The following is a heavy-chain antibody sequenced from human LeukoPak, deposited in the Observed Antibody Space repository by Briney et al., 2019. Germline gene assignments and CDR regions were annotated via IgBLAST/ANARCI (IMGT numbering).Heavy chain of an antibody. D-gene: IGHD3-22*01. CDR2: ISSSSSYI. V-gene: IGHV3-21*01. CDR1: GFTFSSYS. Sequence: GRSLRLSCAASGFTFSSYSMNWVRQAPGKGLEWVSSISSSSSYIYYADSVKGRFTISRDNAKNSLYLQMNSLRAEDTAVYYCARARIRGILGSSGPDSDYWGQGTLVTVSS. J-gene: IGHJ4*02. CDR3: ARARIRGILGSSGPDSDY.